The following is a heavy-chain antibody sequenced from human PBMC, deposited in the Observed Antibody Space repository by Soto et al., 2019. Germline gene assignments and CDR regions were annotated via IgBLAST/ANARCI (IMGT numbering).Heavy chain of an antibody. V-gene: IGHV1-18*01. CDR3: ARDGRKQLWVEGRNAMDV. Sequence: QVQQVQSGPEVKKPGASVKVSCKASAYTFNTYGISWVRRAPGQGLEWMGWISGHNGQTNYAQKFRGRVTITTDTSTSTAYMELRSLRSDDTAIYYCARDGRKQLWVEGRNAMDVWGQGTTVTVSS. D-gene: IGHD5-18*01. CDR2: ISGHNGQT. CDR1: AYTFNTYG. J-gene: IGHJ6*02.